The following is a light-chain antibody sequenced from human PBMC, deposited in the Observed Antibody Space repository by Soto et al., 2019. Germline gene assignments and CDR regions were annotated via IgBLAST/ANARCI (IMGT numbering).Light chain of an antibody. Sequence: ENLLTQFSAPPSLFPGGKANPSPRASQSVGNYVAWYQQKPVQAPSLLIYDSSDRATGIPTRFSGSGSGTDFTLTISSLEPEDFAVYFCQHRRDWPLTFGGGTKVDIK. V-gene: IGKV3-11*01. CDR2: DSS. CDR1: QSVGNY. J-gene: IGKJ4*01. CDR3: QHRRDWPLT.